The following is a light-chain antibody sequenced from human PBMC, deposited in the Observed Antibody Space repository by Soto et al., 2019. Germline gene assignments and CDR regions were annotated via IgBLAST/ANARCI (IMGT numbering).Light chain of an antibody. Sequence: EIVWTHSPGTLSLSPGERATLSCRASQTVSSIYLAWYQQKPGQAPRLLVYGASSRATGIPDRFSGSGSGTDFPLTISRLEPEDSAVYYCQQYGSPRTFGQGTKV. J-gene: IGKJ1*01. V-gene: IGKV3-20*01. CDR1: QTVSSIY. CDR2: GAS. CDR3: QQYGSPRT.